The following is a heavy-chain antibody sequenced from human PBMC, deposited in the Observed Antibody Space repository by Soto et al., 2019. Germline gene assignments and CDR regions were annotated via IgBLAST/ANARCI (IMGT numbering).Heavy chain of an antibody. CDR1: GGTFSSYA. CDR3: ARGVAAAAESDY. Sequence: GASVKVSCKASGGTFSSYAISWVRQAPGQGLEWMGWIIAYNGNTNYAQKLQGRVTMTTDTSTSTAYMELRSLRSDDTAVYYCARGVAAAAESDYWGQGTLVTVSS. V-gene: IGHV1-18*01. D-gene: IGHD6-13*01. CDR2: IIAYNGNT. J-gene: IGHJ4*02.